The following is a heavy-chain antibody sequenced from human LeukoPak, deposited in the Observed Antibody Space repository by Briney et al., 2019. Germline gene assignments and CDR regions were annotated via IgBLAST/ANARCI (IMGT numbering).Heavy chain of an antibody. CDR3: ARSRGGYGDYGSWFDP. CDR1: GFTFSDYY. J-gene: IGHJ5*02. D-gene: IGHD4-17*01. Sequence: GRSLRLSCAASGFTFSDYYMSWIRQAPGKGLEWVSYISSSGSTIYYADSVKGRFTISRDNAKNSLYLQMNSLRAEDTDVYYCARSRGGYGDYGSWFDPWGQGTLVNVSP. V-gene: IGHV3-11*01. CDR2: ISSSGSTI.